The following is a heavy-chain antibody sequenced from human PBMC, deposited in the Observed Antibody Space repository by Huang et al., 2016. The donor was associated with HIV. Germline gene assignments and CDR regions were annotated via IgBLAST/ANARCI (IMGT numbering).Heavy chain of an antibody. Sequence: EVQLVQSGAEVKKPGESLKISCKGSGYKFTSYWIAWVRQMPGKGLERMGIIYPGDSDTRYCPSFQGQVTISSDKSINTAYLQWSSLKTSDTAMYFCARQRASGSTYVDSWGQGTLLTVYS. CDR2: IYPGDSDT. CDR1: GYKFTSYW. J-gene: IGHJ4*02. CDR3: ARQRASGSTYVDS. V-gene: IGHV5-51*01. D-gene: IGHD2-15*01.